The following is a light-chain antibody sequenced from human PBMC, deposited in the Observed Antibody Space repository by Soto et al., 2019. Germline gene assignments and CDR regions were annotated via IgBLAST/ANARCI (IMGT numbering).Light chain of an antibody. Sequence: EIVWAQSPGTLSLSPGERATLSCRSSQSVSSSYLAWYQQKPGQAPRLLIYGASSRATGIPDRFSGSGSGTDFTLTISRLEPEDFAVYYCQQYGSSLITFGQGTRVEI. CDR1: QSVSSSY. CDR3: QQYGSSLIT. V-gene: IGKV3-20*01. CDR2: GAS. J-gene: IGKJ5*01.